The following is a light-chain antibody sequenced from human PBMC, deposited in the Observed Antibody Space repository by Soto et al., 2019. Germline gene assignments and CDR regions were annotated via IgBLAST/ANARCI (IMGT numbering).Light chain of an antibody. CDR1: QTISSW. V-gene: IGKV1-5*01. CDR2: AAS. J-gene: IGKJ4*01. Sequence: DIQMTQSPSTLSGSVGDRVTITCRAIQTISSWLAWYQQKPGKAPKLLIYAASTLQSGVPSRFSGSGSGTDFTLTISCLQSEDFATYYCQQYYSYPPELTFGGGTKVDIK. CDR3: QQYYSYPPELT.